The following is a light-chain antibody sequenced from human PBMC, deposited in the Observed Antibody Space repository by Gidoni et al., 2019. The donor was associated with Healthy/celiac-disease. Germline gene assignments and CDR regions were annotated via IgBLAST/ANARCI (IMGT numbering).Light chain of an antibody. CDR3: QQYGSSPT. Sequence: EIVFTQSPGTLSLSPGERSTLSCRASQSVSSSYLAWYQQKPGQAPRLLIYGASSRATGIPDRFSGSGSGTDFTLNISRLEPEDFAVYYCQQYGSSPTFGQGTKVEIK. J-gene: IGKJ1*01. CDR1: QSVSSSY. CDR2: GAS. V-gene: IGKV3-20*01.